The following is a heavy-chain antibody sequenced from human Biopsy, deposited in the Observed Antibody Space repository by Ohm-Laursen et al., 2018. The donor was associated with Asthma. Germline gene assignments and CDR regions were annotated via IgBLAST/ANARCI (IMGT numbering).Heavy chain of an antibody. J-gene: IGHJ4*02. CDR2: IYYRGST. CDR3: ARAQDYYDSRGYYRSFDY. D-gene: IGHD3-22*01. V-gene: IGHV4-31*03. CDR1: YGSITSGGYY. Sequence: TLSLTCTVSYGSITSGGYYWTWIRQHPGKGLEWIGFIYYRGSTYYNSSLKSRVSISIDTSKNQFSLKLSSVTAADTAVYYCARAQDYYDSRGYYRSFDYWGQGTLVTVSS.